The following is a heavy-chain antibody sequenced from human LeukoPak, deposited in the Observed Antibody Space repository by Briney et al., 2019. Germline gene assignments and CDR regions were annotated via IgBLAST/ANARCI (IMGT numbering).Heavy chain of an antibody. CDR2: IIPILGIA. CDR1: GYTFTSYG. CDR3: ARDQSIAAAGTDY. J-gene: IGHJ4*02. Sequence: GASVKVSCKASGYTFTSYGISWVRQAPGQGLEWMGRIIPILGIANYAQKFQGRVTITADKSTSTAYMELSSLRSEDTAVYYCARDQSIAAAGTDYWGQGTLVTVSS. D-gene: IGHD6-13*01. V-gene: IGHV1-69*04.